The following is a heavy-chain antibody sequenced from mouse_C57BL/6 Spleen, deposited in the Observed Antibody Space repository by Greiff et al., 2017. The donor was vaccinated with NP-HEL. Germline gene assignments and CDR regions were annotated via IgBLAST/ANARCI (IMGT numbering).Heavy chain of an antibody. J-gene: IGHJ4*01. CDR1: GFSLTSYG. D-gene: IGHD1-1*01. CDR2: IWRGGST. Sequence: VKLMESGPGLVQPSQSLSITCTVSGFSLTSYGVHWVRQSPGKGLEWLGVIWRGGSTDYNAAFMSRLSITKDNSKSQVFFKMNSLQADDTAIYYCAKNGGITTVGAMDYWGQGTSVTVSS. V-gene: IGHV2-5*01. CDR3: AKNGGITTVGAMDY.